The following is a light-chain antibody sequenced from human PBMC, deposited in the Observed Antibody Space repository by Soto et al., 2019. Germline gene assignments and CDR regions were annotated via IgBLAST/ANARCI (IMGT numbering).Light chain of an antibody. CDR3: RQYGSSPF. Sequence: EIVLTQSPGTLSLFPGERATLSCRASQSLTTRYLAGYQQKPGQAPRLLIYGASSRATAIPDRFSGGGSGADFTLTISRLEPEDFAMYYYRQYGSSPFVGRGTRLEIK. CDR2: GAS. J-gene: IGKJ5*01. CDR1: QSLTTRY. V-gene: IGKV3-20*01.